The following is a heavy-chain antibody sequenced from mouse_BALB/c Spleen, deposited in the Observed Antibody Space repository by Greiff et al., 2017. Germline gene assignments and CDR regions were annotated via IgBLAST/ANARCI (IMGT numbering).Heavy chain of an antibody. J-gene: IGHJ4*01. CDR3: ARETVIYYDYDGGAMDY. CDR1: GFSLTSYG. Sequence: VQRVESGPGLVAPSQSLSITCTVSGFSLTSYGVHWVRQPPGKGLEWLGVIWAGGSTNYNSALMSRLSISKDNSKSQVFLKMNSLQTDDTAMYYCARETVIYYDYDGGAMDYWGQGTSVTVSS. CDR2: IWAGGST. V-gene: IGHV2-9*02. D-gene: IGHD2-4*01.